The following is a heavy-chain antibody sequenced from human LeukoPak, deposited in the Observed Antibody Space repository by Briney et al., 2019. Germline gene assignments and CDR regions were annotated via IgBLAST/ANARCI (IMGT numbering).Heavy chain of an antibody. CDR1: GYTFTSYY. CDR2: INPSGGST. D-gene: IGHD6-13*01. Sequence: ASVKVSCKASGYTFTSYYMHWVRQAPGQGLEWMGIINPSGGSTSYAQKFQGRVTMTRNTSISTAYMEVSSLRSEDTAVYYCAKSRSSWYDNGMDVWGQGTTVTVSS. V-gene: IGHV1-46*01. J-gene: IGHJ6*02. CDR3: AKSRSSWYDNGMDV.